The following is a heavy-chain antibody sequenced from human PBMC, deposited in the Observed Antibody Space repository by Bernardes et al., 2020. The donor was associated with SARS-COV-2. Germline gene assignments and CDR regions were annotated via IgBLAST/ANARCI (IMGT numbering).Heavy chain of an antibody. J-gene: IGHJ4*02. CDR2: ISYDGSNK. CDR3: AKAYCGGDCSLDY. CDR1: GFTFSSYG. V-gene: IGHV3-30*18. D-gene: IGHD2-21*02. Sequence: GGSLRLSCAASGFTFSSYGMHWVRQAPGKGLEWVAVISYDGSNKYYADSVKGRFTISRDNSKNTLYLQMNSLRAEDTAVYYCAKAYCGGDCSLDYWGQGTLVTVSS.